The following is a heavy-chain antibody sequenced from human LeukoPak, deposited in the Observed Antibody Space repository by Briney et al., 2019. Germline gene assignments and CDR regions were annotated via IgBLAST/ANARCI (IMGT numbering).Heavy chain of an antibody. D-gene: IGHD6-6*01. V-gene: IGHV3-74*03. CDR3: ARDQRVTGRPDIDY. Sequence: GGSLRLSCAASGFTFRIHWMHWVRQTPGKGLVWVLHISSDGSSTTYADSVKGRFTISRDNDKNTLYLQMNNLRAEDTAMYYCARDQRVTGRPDIDYWGQGTLVIVSS. CDR1: GFTFRIHW. CDR2: ISSDGSST. J-gene: IGHJ4*02.